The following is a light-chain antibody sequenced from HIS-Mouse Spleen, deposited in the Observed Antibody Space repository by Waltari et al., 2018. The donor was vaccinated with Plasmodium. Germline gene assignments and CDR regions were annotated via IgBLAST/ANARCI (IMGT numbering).Light chain of an antibody. V-gene: IGKV1-39*01. Sequence: DIQMTQSPSSLSASVGDRVTITCRASHSISSYLNWYQQKPGKAPKLLIYAASSLQSGVPSRFSGSGSGTDFTLTISSLQPADVATYYCQQSYSTPWTFGQGTKVEIK. CDR3: QQSYSTPWT. CDR2: AAS. CDR1: HSISSY. J-gene: IGKJ1*01.